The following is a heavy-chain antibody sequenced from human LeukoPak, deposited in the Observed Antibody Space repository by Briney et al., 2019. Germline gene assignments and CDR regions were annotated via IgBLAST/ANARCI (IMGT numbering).Heavy chain of an antibody. Sequence: GGSLRLSCAASGLTFNRYNMNWVRRAPGKGLEWVSSISTSSSYIYYADSVKGRIAISRDSSKNTVYLQMNSLRPEDTALYYCAKGTRTSCTGATCYDFDYWGQGTLVTVSS. V-gene: IGHV3-21*04. CDR2: ISTSSSYI. J-gene: IGHJ4*02. CDR3: AKGTRTSCTGATCYDFDY. CDR1: GLTFNRYN. D-gene: IGHD2-2*01.